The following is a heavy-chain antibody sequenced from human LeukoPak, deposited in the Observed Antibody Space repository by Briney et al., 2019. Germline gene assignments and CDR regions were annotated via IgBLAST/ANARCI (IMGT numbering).Heavy chain of an antibody. CDR2: IYYSGST. J-gene: IGHJ6*02. V-gene: IGHV4-34*01. CDR1: GGSFSGYY. D-gene: IGHD2-2*01. CDR3: ATRTGAYCSSTSCSPYYYYGMDV. Sequence: SETLSLTCAVYGGSFSGYYWSWIRQPPGKGLEWIGSIYYSGSTYYNPSLKSRVTISVDTSKNQFSLKLSSVTAADTAVYYCATRTGAYCSSTSCSPYYYYGMDVWGQGTTVTVSS.